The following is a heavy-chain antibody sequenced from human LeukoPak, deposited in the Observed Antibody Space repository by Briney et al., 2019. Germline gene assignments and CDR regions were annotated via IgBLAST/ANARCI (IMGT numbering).Heavy chain of an antibody. CDR3: ARDISASLFDY. CDR2: INPSGGST. Sequence: ASVKVSCKASGYTFTSYYMHWVRQAPGQGLEWMGIINPSGGSTSYAQKFQGRVTMTRDMSTSTVYMAVSSLRSEDTAVYYCARDISASLFDYWGQGTLVTVSS. J-gene: IGHJ4*02. CDR1: GYTFTSYY. V-gene: IGHV1-46*01.